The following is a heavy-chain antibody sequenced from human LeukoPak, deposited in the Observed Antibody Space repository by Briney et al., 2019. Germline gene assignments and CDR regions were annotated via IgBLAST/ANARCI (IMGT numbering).Heavy chain of an antibody. CDR1: GGSISSYY. CDR3: ARGPDIVVVPAAMPLDY. D-gene: IGHD2-2*01. V-gene: IGHV4-4*07. J-gene: IGHJ4*02. CDR2: IYTSGST. Sequence: PSETLSLTCTVSGGSISSYYWSWIRQPAGKGLEWIGRIYTSGSTNYNPSLKSRVTMSVDTSKNQFSLNLSSVTAADTAVYYCARGPDIVVVPAAMPLDYWGQGTLVTVSS.